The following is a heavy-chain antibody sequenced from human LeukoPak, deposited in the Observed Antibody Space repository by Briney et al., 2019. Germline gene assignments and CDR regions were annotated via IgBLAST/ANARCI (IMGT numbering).Heavy chain of an antibody. CDR3: ARPGLTVPHTRWFDR. V-gene: IGHV3-21*04. CDR1: GFTFSNTW. CDR2: VGSADNSK. D-gene: IGHD3/OR15-3a*01. Sequence: PGGSLRLSCAASGFTFSNTWMNWMGWVRQAPGKGLEWVSSVGSADNSKFYADSVRGRFTISKDNSKNTLYLLMNGLTVEDTAVYYCARPGLTVPHTRWFDRWGQGALVTVAS. J-gene: IGHJ5*02.